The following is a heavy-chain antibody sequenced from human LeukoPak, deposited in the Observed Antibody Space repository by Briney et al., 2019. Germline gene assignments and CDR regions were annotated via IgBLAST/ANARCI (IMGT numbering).Heavy chain of an antibody. CDR2: VHYSGTT. D-gene: IGHD6-13*01. Sequence: SETLSLTCTVSGGSINFSYWSWIRQPPGRGLEWIGYVHYSGTTNHNPSLKSRVTISVDTSKNQFSLNLTSVTAADTAVYYCARLRAAPGEAHFDYWGQGTLVTVSS. V-gene: IGHV4-59*08. CDR1: GGSINFSY. J-gene: IGHJ4*02. CDR3: ARLRAAPGEAHFDY.